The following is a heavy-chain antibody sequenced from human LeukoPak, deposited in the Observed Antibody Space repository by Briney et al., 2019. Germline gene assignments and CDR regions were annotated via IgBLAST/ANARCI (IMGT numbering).Heavy chain of an antibody. CDR1: GFTVSSNY. CDR2: IYYSGST. V-gene: IGHV4-39*01. J-gene: IGHJ4*02. Sequence: GSLRLSCAASGFTVSSNYMSWVRQPPGKGLEWIGSIYYSGSTYYNPSLKNRVTISVDTSKNQFSLKLSSVTAADTAVYYCARLLAVAARRPIDYWGQGTLVTVSS. D-gene: IGHD6-19*01. CDR3: ARLLAVAARRPIDY.